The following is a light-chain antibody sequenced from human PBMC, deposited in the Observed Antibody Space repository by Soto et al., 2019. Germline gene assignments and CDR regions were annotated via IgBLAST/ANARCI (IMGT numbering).Light chain of an antibody. V-gene: IGKV1-5*02. Sequence: IQLTQSPPYLSASVGERVNIICRASQSIGTWLAWHQQKPGKAPNLLMFDASTLHTGVPSRFSGSGDGTEFTLSISSLQPDDSAIYFCRQYKTYTFGRGTRLEIK. J-gene: IGKJ5*01. CDR1: QSIGTW. CDR3: RQYKTYT. CDR2: DAS.